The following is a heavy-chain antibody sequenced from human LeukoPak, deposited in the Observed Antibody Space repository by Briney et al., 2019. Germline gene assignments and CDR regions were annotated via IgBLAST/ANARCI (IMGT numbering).Heavy chain of an antibody. J-gene: IGHJ3*02. CDR1: GFTFSSYA. V-gene: IGHV3-23*01. CDR3: KVGATPHDDAFDI. CDR2: ISGSGATT. D-gene: IGHD1-26*01. Sequence: GGSLRLSCAASGFTFSSYAMSWVRQAPGKGLEWVSAISGSGATTYYADSMKGRFTISRDNSKNTLYLQMNSLRAEDTAVYYCKVGATPHDDAFDIWGQGTMVTVSS.